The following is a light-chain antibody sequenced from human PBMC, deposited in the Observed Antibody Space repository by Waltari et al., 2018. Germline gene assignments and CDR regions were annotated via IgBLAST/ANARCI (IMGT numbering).Light chain of an antibody. CDR1: TGAVTSGHY. CDR3: LLSYGSFWM. CDR2: GTT. J-gene: IGLJ3*02. Sequence: QAVVTQEPSLTVSPGGTVTLPCGSSTGAVTSGHYSYWFQQKHGQAPRTLISGTTNKESWTPARCSGSLLGGKAALTLSGAQPEDEAEYFCLLSYGSFWMFGGGTKLTVL. V-gene: IGLV7-46*01.